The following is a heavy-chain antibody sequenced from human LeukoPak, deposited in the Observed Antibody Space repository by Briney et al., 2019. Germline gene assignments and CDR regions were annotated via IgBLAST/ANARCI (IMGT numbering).Heavy chain of an antibody. CDR1: GFTFSSYA. CDR3: AREGRCSSTSCYSPNFDY. D-gene: IGHD2-2*02. J-gene: IGHJ4*02. CDR2: ISGSGGST. V-gene: IGHV3-23*01. Sequence: GGSLRLSCAASGFTFSSYAMSWVRQAPGKGLEWVSAISGSGGSTYYADSVRGRFTISRDNAKNSLYLQLNSLRAEDTAVYYCAREGRCSSTSCYSPNFDYWGQGTLVTVSS.